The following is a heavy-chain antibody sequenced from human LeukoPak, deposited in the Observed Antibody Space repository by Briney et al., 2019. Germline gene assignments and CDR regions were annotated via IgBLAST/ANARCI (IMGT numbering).Heavy chain of an antibody. J-gene: IGHJ4*02. Sequence: ASVKASCKASGYTFTSYYMHWVRQAPGQGLEWMGIINPSGGSTSYAQKFQGRVTMTRDTSTSTVYMELSSPRSEDTAVYYCAREGSYGYVEGDWGQGTLVTVSS. CDR3: AREGSYGYVEGD. D-gene: IGHD5-18*01. CDR2: INPSGGST. CDR1: GYTFTSYY. V-gene: IGHV1-46*01.